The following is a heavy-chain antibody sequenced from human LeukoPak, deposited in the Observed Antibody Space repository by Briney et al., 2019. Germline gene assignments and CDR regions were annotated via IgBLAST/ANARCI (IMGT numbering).Heavy chain of an antibody. CDR3: ARRLVRGVTPQNWFDP. V-gene: IGHV4-59*08. CDR2: IHYSGST. CDR1: GDSISNYY. D-gene: IGHD3-10*01. Sequence: SETLSLTCTVSGDSISNYYWSWIRQPPGKGLEWIGYIHYSGSTNYNPSLKSRVTISVDTSKNQFSLKLSSVTAADTAVYYCARRLVRGVTPQNWFDPWGQGTLVTVSS. J-gene: IGHJ5*02.